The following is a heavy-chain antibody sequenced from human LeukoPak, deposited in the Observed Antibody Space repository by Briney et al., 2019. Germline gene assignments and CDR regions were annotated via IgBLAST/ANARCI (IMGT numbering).Heavy chain of an antibody. CDR1: GLTFSSYE. V-gene: IGHV3-48*03. Sequence: GGSLRLSCAASGLTFSSYEMNWVRQAPGKGLEWVSYISSSGSTIYYADFVKGRFTISRDNAKNSLYLQMNSLRAEDTAVYYCARNAGYSGYVWFDPWGQGTLVTVSS. D-gene: IGHD5-12*01. CDR3: ARNAGYSGYVWFDP. CDR2: ISSSGSTI. J-gene: IGHJ5*02.